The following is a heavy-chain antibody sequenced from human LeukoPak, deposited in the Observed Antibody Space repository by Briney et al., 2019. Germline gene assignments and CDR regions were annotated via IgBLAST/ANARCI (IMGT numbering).Heavy chain of an antibody. CDR1: GFTFSNAW. Sequence: GGSLRLSSAASGFTFSNAWMSWVRQAPGKGLEWVGRIKSKTDGGTTDYAAPVKGRFTISRDDSKNTLYLQMNSLKTEDTAAYYCTAPYYDFWSGRNFVDYCGQGTLVTVSS. CDR2: IKSKTDGGTT. V-gene: IGHV3-15*01. CDR3: TAPYYDFWSGRNFVDY. D-gene: IGHD3-3*01. J-gene: IGHJ4*02.